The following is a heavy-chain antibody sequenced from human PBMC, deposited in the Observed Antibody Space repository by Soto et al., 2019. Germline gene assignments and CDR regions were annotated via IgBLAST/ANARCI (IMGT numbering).Heavy chain of an antibody. D-gene: IGHD2-2*01. CDR2: TKSDGTST. J-gene: IGHJ4*02. V-gene: IGHV3-74*01. CDR3: VRDRSTCKDY. CDR1: GFTFSSYW. Sequence: EVQLVESGGGLVQPGGSLRLSCAASGFTFSSYWMHWVRQVPGKRLVWVSRTKSDGTSTDYADSVKGRFTISRDNAKNRLYLQMNSLRVEDTAVYYCVRDRSTCKDYWGQGTLVTVSS.